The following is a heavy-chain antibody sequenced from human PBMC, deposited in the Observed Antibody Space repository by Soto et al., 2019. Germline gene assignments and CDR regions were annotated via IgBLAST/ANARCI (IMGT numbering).Heavy chain of an antibody. D-gene: IGHD3-3*01. CDR1: GGSISSGGYY. CDR3: ARGGDTRFLEWLLWTY. CDR2: IYYSGST. Sequence: SETLSLTCTVSGGSISSGGYYWSWIRQHPGKGLEWIGYIYYSGSTYYNPSLKSRVTISVDTSKNQFSLKLSSVTAADTAVYYCARGGDTRFLEWLLWTYWGQGTLVTVSS. V-gene: IGHV4-31*03. J-gene: IGHJ4*02.